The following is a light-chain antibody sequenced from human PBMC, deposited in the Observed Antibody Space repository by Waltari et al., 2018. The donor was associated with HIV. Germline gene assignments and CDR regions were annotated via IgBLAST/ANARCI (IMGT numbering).Light chain of an antibody. CDR3: HCTDSSLMGPVV. CDR1: SSNIGAGHD. Sequence: QSVLTQPPSVSGAPGQRVTISCTGNSSNIGAGHDVHWYRQLPGTAPKFLISGNHFRPSGVPDRCSGSKSGTSASLVITGRQADDEAVYYCHCTDSSLMGPVVFGGGTKLTVL. J-gene: IGLJ2*01. V-gene: IGLV1-40*01. CDR2: GNH.